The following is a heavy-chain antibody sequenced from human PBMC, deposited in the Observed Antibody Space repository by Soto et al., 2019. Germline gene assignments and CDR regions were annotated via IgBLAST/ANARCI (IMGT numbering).Heavy chain of an antibody. J-gene: IGHJ4*02. D-gene: IGHD4-17*01. CDR1: GYTFTTYG. V-gene: IGHV1-18*01. CDR3: ARAATVTSPFDY. Sequence: QVHLVQSGAEVKKPGASVKVSCKASGYTFTTYGISWVRQAPGQGLEWMGWISAYNDNTNYAQKFQGRVTITTDTSRTTAYMDVRSLRFDDTAMYDGARAATVTSPFDYWGQGTLVTVSS. CDR2: ISAYNDNT.